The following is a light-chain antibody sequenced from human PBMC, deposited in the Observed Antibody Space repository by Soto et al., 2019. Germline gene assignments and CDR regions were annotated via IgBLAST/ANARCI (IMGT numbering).Light chain of an antibody. CDR2: GNS. J-gene: IGLJ3*02. CDR3: QSYDSSLSGWV. Sequence: QSVLTQPPSVSGAPGQRVTISCTGSSPNIGAGYDVHWYQQLPGTAPKLLIYGNSNRPSGVPDRFSGSKSGTSASLAITGLQAEDEADYYCQSYDSSLSGWVFGGGTKLTFL. CDR1: SPNIGAGYD. V-gene: IGLV1-40*01.